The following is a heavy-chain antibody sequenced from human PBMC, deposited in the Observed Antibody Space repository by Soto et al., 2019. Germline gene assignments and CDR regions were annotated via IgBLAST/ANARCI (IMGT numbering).Heavy chain of an antibody. CDR1: GDSISGYY. V-gene: IGHV4-59*01. D-gene: IGHD2-15*01. J-gene: IGHJ4*02. Sequence: HVQLQESGPRLLKPSETLSLTCTVSGDSISGYYWSWIHQPPGKVLQWIGYIYYTGTINYNPSLKGRVTISVDTSKNQFSLQVSSVTAEDTAVYFCAKYRRTDAEGYTFDYWGQGALVTVSS. CDR3: AKYRRTDAEGYTFDY. CDR2: IYYTGTI.